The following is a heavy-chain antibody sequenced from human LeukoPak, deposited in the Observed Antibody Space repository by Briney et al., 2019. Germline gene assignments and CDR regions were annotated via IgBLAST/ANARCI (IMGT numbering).Heavy chain of an antibody. Sequence: SQTLSLTCTVSGGSISSGDYYWSWIRQPPGKGLEWIGYIYYSGSTYYNPYLKSRVTISVDTSKSQFSMKLRSVTAADTAVYYCARQPVIAAAGVDYWGQGTLVTVSS. CDR3: ARQPVIAAAGVDY. CDR1: GGSISSGDYY. CDR2: IYYSGST. J-gene: IGHJ4*02. D-gene: IGHD6-13*01. V-gene: IGHV4-30-4*08.